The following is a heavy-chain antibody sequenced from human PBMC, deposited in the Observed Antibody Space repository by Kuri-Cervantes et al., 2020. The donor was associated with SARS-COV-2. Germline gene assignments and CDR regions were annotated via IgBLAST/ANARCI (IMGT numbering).Heavy chain of an antibody. CDR3: AKDWGRGHYYYYYGMDV. D-gene: IGHD3-16*01. Sequence: GESLKISCAASGFTFSSYDMHWVRQATGKGLEWVSAIGTAGDPYYPGSVKGRFTISRDNSKNSLYLQMNSLRTEDTALYYCAKDWGRGHYYYYYGMDVWGQGTTVTVSS. J-gene: IGHJ6*02. CDR2: IGTAGDP. V-gene: IGHV3-13*05. CDR1: GFTFSSYD.